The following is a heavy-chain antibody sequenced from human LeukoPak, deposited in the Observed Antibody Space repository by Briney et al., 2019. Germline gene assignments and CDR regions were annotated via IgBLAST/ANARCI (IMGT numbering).Heavy chain of an antibody. Sequence: GGTLRLSCGGSGFTFSGSWMTWVRQAPGKGLEWVAFIRYDGSNENYADSVKGRFIISRDNSKNTLYLQMNSLRAEDTAVYYCAKDANSGWSNFDYWGQGTPVTVSS. J-gene: IGHJ4*02. CDR2: IRYDGSNE. CDR1: GFTFSGSW. D-gene: IGHD6-19*01. CDR3: AKDANSGWSNFDY. V-gene: IGHV3-30*02.